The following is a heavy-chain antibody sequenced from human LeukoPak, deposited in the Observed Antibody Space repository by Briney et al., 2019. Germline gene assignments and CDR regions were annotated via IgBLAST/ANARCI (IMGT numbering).Heavy chain of an antibody. V-gene: IGHV1-69*13. CDR2: IIASFGTA. CDR3: ARVVTPRYCSSTSCYWKGWFDP. CDR1: GYTFTGYY. J-gene: IGHJ5*02. Sequence: SVKVSCKASGYTFTGYYMHWVRQAPGQGLEWMGGIIASFGTANYAQKFQGRVTISADESSGTAYMELSSLRSEDTAVYYCARVVTPRYCSSTSCYWKGWFDPWGQGTLVTVSS. D-gene: IGHD2-2*01.